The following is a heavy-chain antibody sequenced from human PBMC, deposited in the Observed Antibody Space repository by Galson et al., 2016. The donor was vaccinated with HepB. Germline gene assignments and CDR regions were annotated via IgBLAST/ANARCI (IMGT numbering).Heavy chain of an antibody. J-gene: IGHJ4*02. D-gene: IGHD3-3*01. V-gene: IGHV3-48*01. Sequence: SLRLSCAASGFTFSSYSMNWVRQAPGKGLEIISYISGSSTTIHYADSVKGRFSISRDNARNSLYLQMNSLRAEDTAVYYCARGHYEVWGQGTLVTVSS. CDR2: ISGSSTTI. CDR3: ARGHYEV. CDR1: GFTFSSYS.